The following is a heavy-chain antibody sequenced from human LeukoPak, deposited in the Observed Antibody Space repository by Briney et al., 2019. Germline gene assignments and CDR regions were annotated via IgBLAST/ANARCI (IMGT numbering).Heavy chain of an antibody. CDR3: AKDWGIAVAGTLPYYFDY. V-gene: IGHV3-21*01. CDR1: GFTFSNYN. D-gene: IGHD6-19*01. CDR2: ISSSSSYI. J-gene: IGHJ4*02. Sequence: AGGSLRLSCAASGFTFSNYNMNWVRQAPGRGLEWVSSISSSSSYIYYADSVKGRFTIFRDNAKNSLYLQMNSLRAEDTAVYYCAKDWGIAVAGTLPYYFDYWGQGTLVTVSS.